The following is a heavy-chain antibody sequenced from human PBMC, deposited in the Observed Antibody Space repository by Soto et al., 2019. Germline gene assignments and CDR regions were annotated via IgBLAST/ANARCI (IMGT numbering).Heavy chain of an antibody. CDR2: IWYDGSNK. CDR3: ARDIVVVPAATGGCDP. J-gene: IGHJ5*02. D-gene: IGHD2-2*01. CDR1: GFTFSSYG. Sequence: GGSLRLSCAASGFTFSSYGMHWVRQAPGKGLEWVAVIWYDGSNKYYADSVKGRFTISRDNSKNTLYLQMNSLRAEDTAVYYCARDIVVVPAATGGCDPWGQGTLVTVSS. V-gene: IGHV3-33*01.